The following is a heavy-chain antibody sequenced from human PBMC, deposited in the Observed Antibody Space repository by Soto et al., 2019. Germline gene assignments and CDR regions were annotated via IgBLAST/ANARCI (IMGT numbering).Heavy chain of an antibody. CDR2: ITHSRNT. V-gene: IGHV4-34*01. J-gene: IGHJ6*02. CDR3: GGERVAGGLYSYYAIDV. Sequence: QVQLQQWGAGLLKPSETLSLTCAIYGGSFSGYYWSWIRQPPGTGLEWFGEITHSRNTNYNPSLKRRVTTALDSSKKQFSLKLTAVTAANAAEYCCGGERVAGGLYSYYAIDVWGQGTTVIVSS. CDR1: GGSFSGYY. D-gene: IGHD3-16*01.